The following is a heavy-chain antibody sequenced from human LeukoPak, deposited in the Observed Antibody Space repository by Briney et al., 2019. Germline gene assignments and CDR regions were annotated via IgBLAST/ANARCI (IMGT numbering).Heavy chain of an antibody. Sequence: GGSLRLSCVVFGFNVETNYRSWVRQAPGKGLEWVSRIKNDGSSTDYADSVKGRFTISRDNAKNTVYLYMRSLRAEDTAVYYCARDRVSPFDYWGQGTLVTVSS. J-gene: IGHJ4*02. D-gene: IGHD3-16*02. CDR2: IKNDGSST. CDR1: GFNVETNY. CDR3: ARDRVSPFDY. V-gene: IGHV3-74*01.